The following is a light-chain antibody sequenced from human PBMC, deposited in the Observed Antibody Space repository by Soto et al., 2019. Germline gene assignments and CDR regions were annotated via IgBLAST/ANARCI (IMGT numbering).Light chain of an antibody. CDR3: QHLNNYPLT. Sequence: GDRVTITCRASQGISSYLLWYQQKPGKAPELLIYEASTLQSGVPSRFSGSGSGTEFTLTISSLQPEDFATYYCQHLNNYPLTFGGGTEVEIK. CDR2: EAS. V-gene: IGKV1-9*01. CDR1: QGISSY. J-gene: IGKJ4*01.